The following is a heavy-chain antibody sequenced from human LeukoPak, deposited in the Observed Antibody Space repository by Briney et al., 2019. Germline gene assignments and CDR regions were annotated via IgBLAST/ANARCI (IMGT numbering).Heavy chain of an antibody. Sequence: PSETLSLTCAVYGGSFSGYYWSWIRQPPGKGLEWIGEINHSGSTNYNPSLKSRVTISVDTSTNQFSPKLSSVTAADTAVYYCARARGPYYYDSSGYYSIWGQGTLVTVSS. CDR1: GGSFSGYY. CDR2: INHSGST. V-gene: IGHV4-34*01. CDR3: ARARGPYYYDSSGYYSI. D-gene: IGHD3-22*01. J-gene: IGHJ4*02.